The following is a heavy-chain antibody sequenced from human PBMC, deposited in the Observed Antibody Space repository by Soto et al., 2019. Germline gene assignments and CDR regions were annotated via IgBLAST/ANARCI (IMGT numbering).Heavy chain of an antibody. J-gene: IGHJ6*02. CDR2: IKQDGSEK. V-gene: IGHV3-7*01. CDR1: GFTFSSYW. CDR3: ARVVGSSFRFYYYYYGVDV. Sequence: PGGSLRLSCAASGFTFSSYWMTWVRQAPGKGLEWVANIKQDGSEKYYVDSVKGRFTISRDNAYNSLYLQMNSLRAEDTAVYYCARVVGSSFRFYYYYYGVDVWGQGATVTVSS. D-gene: IGHD6-6*01.